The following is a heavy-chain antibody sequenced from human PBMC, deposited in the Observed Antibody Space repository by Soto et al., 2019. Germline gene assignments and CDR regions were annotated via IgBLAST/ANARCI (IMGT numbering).Heavy chain of an antibody. D-gene: IGHD2-2*01. CDR3: ARPHGIVLVSGQPNWFDP. J-gene: IGHJ5*02. Sequence: SETLSLTCTVSGGSISSSSYYWGWIRQPRGKGLEWIGSIYYSGSTYYNPSLKSRVTISVDTSKNQFSLKLSSVTAADTAVYYCARPHGIVLVSGQPNWFDPWGQGTLVTVS. CDR1: GGSISSSSYY. CDR2: IYYSGST. V-gene: IGHV4-39*01.